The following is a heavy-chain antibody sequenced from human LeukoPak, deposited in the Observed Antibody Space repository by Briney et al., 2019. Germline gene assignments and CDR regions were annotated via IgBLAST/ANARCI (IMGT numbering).Heavy chain of an antibody. Sequence: SEALSLTCAVSGGSISSNSYYWGWIRQPPGKGLEWIGSIYYSGSTYYNPSLKSRVTISVDTSNNQFSLKLSSVTAADTAVYYCARPDTMVRGINAIPYWGQGTLVTVSS. CDR2: IYYSGST. D-gene: IGHD3-10*01. CDR3: ARPDTMVRGINAIPY. J-gene: IGHJ4*02. V-gene: IGHV4-39*01. CDR1: GGSISSNSYY.